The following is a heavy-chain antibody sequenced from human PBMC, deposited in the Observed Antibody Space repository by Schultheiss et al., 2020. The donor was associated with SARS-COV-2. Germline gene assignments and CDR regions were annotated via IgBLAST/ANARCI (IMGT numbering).Heavy chain of an antibody. J-gene: IGHJ4*02. V-gene: IGHV4-34*01. D-gene: IGHD4-17*01. CDR2: INHSGRT. CDR3: AGTVKLKYYFDY. Sequence: SETLSLTCAVYGGSFSGYYWNWIRQPPGKGLEWIGEINHSGRTNYNPSLKSRVTISVDTSKNQFSLKLSSVTAADTAVYYCAGTVKLKYYFDYWGQGTLVTVSS. CDR1: GGSFSGYY.